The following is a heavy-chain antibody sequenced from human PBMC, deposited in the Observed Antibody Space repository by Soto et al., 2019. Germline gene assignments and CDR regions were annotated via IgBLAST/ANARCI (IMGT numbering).Heavy chain of an antibody. Sequence: EVQLLESGGGLVQPGGSLRLSCAASGFTFSSYAMSWVRQAPGKGLEWVSAISGSGGSTYYADSVKGRFTISRDNSKNTLYLQMNSLRVEDTAVYYCAKVSGDIVVVPVEQLDYYYGMDVWGQGTTVTVSS. CDR3: AKVSGDIVVVPVEQLDYYYGMDV. D-gene: IGHD2-2*01. V-gene: IGHV3-23*01. CDR2: ISGSGGST. CDR1: GFTFSSYA. J-gene: IGHJ6*02.